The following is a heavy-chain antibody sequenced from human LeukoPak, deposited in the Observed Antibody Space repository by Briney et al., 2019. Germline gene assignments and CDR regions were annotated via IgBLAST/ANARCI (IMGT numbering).Heavy chain of an antibody. CDR1: GGSISSGDYY. CDR3: ATDSTGYYFDY. CDR2: IYTSGST. J-gene: IGHJ4*02. V-gene: IGHV4-61*02. Sequence: SETLSLTCTVSGGSISSGDYYWSWIRQPPGKGLEWIGRIYTSGSTNYNPSLKSRVTISVDTSKNQFSLKLSSVTAADTAVYYCATDSTGYYFDYWGQGTLVTVSS. D-gene: IGHD1-14*01.